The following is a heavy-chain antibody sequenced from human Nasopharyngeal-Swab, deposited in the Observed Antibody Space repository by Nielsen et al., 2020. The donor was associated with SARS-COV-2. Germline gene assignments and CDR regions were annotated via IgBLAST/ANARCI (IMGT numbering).Heavy chain of an antibody. V-gene: IGHV1-2*04. CDR3: ARAQGGPGKWGNAFDI. J-gene: IGHJ3*02. CDR1: GYTFTGYY. CDR2: INPNSGGT. Sequence: ASVKVSCKASGYTFTGYYMHWVRQAPGQGLEWMGWINPNSGGTNYAQKFQGWVTVTRDTSISTAYMELSRLRSDDTAVYYCARAQGGPGKWGNAFDIWGQGTMVTVSS. D-gene: IGHD1-26*01.